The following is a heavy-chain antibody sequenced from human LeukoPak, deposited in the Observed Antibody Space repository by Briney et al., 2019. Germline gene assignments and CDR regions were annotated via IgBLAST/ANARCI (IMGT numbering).Heavy chain of an antibody. CDR3: MRASDYARDDD. J-gene: IGHJ4*02. D-gene: IGHD4-17*01. CDR1: GGSISSYY. V-gene: IGHV4-59*01. CDR2: IYYSGST. Sequence: SETLSLTCTVSGGSISSYYWSWIRQPPGKGLEWIGYIYYSGSTNYIPSLKSRVTISVDTSKNQFSLKLSSVTAADTAVYYCMRASDYARDDDWGQGTLVTVSS.